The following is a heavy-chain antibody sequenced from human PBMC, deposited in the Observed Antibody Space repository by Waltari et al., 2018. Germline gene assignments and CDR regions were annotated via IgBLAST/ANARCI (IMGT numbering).Heavy chain of an antibody. CDR3: AGGNIVGCTKSGSCHGRLDP. J-gene: IGHJ5*02. CDR1: GYSLNANY. Sequence: QPQLVQGGAESKEPGASVSVSGKDSGYSLNANYIHWVRQAPGQGLEWMGWIRPHTGDTKSADKLQGRGAVTSDTSVSTAYRDLSRLTSDDTAIYYCAGGNIVGCTKSGSCHGRLDPWGQGTLLTVSS. D-gene: IGHD2-15*01. V-gene: IGHV1-2*02. CDR2: IRPHTGDT.